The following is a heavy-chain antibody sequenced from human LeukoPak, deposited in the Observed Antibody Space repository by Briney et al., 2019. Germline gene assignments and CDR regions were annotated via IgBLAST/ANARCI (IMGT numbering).Heavy chain of an antibody. CDR1: GFSFSSYD. J-gene: IGHJ4*02. Sequence: GGSLRLSCAASGFSFSSYDMHWVRQAAGKGLEWVSAIGIAGDTYYADSVKGRFTISRDNSKNTLYLQMNSLRAEDTAVYYCAKDPGSGYVSSYFDYWGQGTLVTVSS. D-gene: IGHD3-3*01. CDR3: AKDPGSGYVSSYFDY. V-gene: IGHV3-13*01. CDR2: IGIAGDT.